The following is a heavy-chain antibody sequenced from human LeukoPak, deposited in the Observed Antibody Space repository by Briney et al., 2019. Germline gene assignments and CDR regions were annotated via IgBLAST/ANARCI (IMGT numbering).Heavy chain of an antibody. V-gene: IGHV3-74*01. CDR1: GFTFSSYW. CDR3: ARTYYDFWSGYPTFDY. J-gene: IGHJ4*02. Sequence: PGGSLRLSCAASGFTFSSYWMHWVRQAPGKGLVWVSRINSDGSSTSYAYSVKGRFTISRDNAKNTQYLQMNSLRAEDTDVYYCARTYYDFWSGYPTFDYWGQGTLVTVSS. CDR2: INSDGSST. D-gene: IGHD3-3*01.